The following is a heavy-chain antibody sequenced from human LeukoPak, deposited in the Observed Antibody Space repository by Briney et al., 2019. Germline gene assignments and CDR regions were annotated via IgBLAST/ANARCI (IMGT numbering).Heavy chain of an antibody. J-gene: IGHJ4*02. Sequence: QPGGSLRLSCAASGFTFSSYAMSWVRQAPGKGLEWVANIKQDGGETYYVESVRGRFTISRDNANNLLYLQMSSLRVEDTAVYYCARDSGDRPRAVGYYFDNWGQGTLVTVSP. CDR2: IKQDGGET. D-gene: IGHD7-27*01. CDR1: GFTFSSYA. CDR3: ARDSGDRPRAVGYYFDN. V-gene: IGHV3-7*01.